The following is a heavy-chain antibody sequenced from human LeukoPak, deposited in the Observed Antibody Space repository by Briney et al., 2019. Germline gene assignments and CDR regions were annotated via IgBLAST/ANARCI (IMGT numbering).Heavy chain of an antibody. CDR2: VYHSGDT. V-gene: IGHV4-39*01. Sequence: SETLSLTCAVSGGSISTDSYYWGWIRRPPGKGLEWIASVYHSGDTYYSSSLKSRVTISVDTSKNQFSLKPTSVTAADTAVYYCARRFSRGWTYHYGMDVWGQGTTVTVSS. D-gene: IGHD6-19*01. CDR3: ARRFSRGWTYHYGMDV. J-gene: IGHJ6*02. CDR1: GGSISTDSYY.